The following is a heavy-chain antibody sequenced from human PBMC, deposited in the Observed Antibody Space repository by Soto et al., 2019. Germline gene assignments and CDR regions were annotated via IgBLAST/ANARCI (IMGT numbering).Heavy chain of an antibody. CDR3: ARDIWAIAAAVNYFDY. CDR1: GYSISSGYY. D-gene: IGHD6-13*01. Sequence: SETLSLTCAVSGYSISSGYYWGWIRQPPGKGLEWIGSIYHSGSTYYNPSLKSRVTISVDTSKNQFSLKLSSVTAADTAVYYCARDIWAIAAAVNYFDYWGQGTLVTVSS. CDR2: IYHSGST. J-gene: IGHJ4*02. V-gene: IGHV4-38-2*02.